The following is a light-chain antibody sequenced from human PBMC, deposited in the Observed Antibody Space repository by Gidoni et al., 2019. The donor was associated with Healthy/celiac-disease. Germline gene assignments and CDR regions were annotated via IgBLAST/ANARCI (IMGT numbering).Light chain of an antibody. V-gene: IGKV3-15*01. CDR2: S. Sequence: EIVMTQSPATLSVSPGERATLSCRASQSVSSNLAWYQQKPGQAPRLLISSTRATGIPARFSGSGSGTEFTLTISSLQSEDFADYYCQQYNNWPFTFGGGTKVEIK. CDR1: QSVSSN. CDR3: QQYNNWPFT. J-gene: IGKJ4*01.